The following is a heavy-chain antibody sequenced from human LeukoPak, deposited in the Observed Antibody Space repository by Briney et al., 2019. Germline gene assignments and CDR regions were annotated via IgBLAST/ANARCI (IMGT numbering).Heavy chain of an antibody. Sequence: PGGSLRLSCAASGFTFSSYSMNWVRQAPGKGLEWVSYISSSSSTIYYADSVKGRFTISRDNAKNSLYLQMNSLRAEDTAVYYCAREMPTSDIVVVPGVDYWGQGTLVTVSS. CDR3: AREMPTSDIVVVPGVDY. V-gene: IGHV3-48*01. CDR2: ISSSSSTI. CDR1: GFTFSSYS. D-gene: IGHD2-2*01. J-gene: IGHJ4*02.